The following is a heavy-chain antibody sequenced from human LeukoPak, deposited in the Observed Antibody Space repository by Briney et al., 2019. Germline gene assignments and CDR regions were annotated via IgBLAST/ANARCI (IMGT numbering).Heavy chain of an antibody. Sequence: PGGSLRLSCAASGFTFSSYAMHWVRQAPGKGLEWVAVISYDGSNKYYADSVKGPFTISRGNSKNTLYLQMNSLRAEDTAVYYCARDLWGVGYWGQGTLVTVSS. CDR3: ARDLWGVGY. J-gene: IGHJ4*02. V-gene: IGHV3-30-3*01. D-gene: IGHD3-10*01. CDR2: ISYDGSNK. CDR1: GFTFSSYA.